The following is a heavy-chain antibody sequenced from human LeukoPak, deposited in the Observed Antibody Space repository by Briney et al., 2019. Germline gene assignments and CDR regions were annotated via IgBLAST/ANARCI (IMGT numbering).Heavy chain of an antibody. CDR2: IIPILGIA. Sequence: SVKVSCKASGGTFSSYTISWVRQAPGQGLEWMGRIIPILGIANYAQKFQGRVTITAAKSTRTAYMELSSLRSEDTAVYYCAREGYYDSRARADWFDPWGQGTLVTVSS. V-gene: IGHV1-69*04. D-gene: IGHD3-22*01. CDR3: AREGYYDSRARADWFDP. CDR1: GGTFSSYT. J-gene: IGHJ5*02.